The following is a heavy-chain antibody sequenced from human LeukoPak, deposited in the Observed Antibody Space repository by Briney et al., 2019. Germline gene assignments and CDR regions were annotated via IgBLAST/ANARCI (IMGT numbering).Heavy chain of an antibody. V-gene: IGHV3-21*01. CDR3: ARDSGPADPEAFDI. Sequence: GGSLRLSCEASGFTFRTYSMNWVRQAPGKGLEWVSTISSHSIYIYYADSLKGRFTTSRDNAQNSLYLQMDSLRAEDTAVYYCARDSGPADPEAFDIWGQGTMVTVSS. CDR2: ISSHSIYI. D-gene: IGHD1-14*01. CDR1: GFTFRTYS. J-gene: IGHJ3*02.